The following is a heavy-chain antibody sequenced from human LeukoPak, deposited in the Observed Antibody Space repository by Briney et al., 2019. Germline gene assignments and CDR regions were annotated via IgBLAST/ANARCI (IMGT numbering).Heavy chain of an antibody. CDR1: GGSISSYY. CDR2: IYYSGST. J-gene: IGHJ4*02. CDR3: AREVGYCSGGSCYSYFDY. Sequence: SETLSLTCTVSGGSISSYYWSWIRQPPGKGLEWIGYIYYSGSTNYNASLTNRVTISVDTSKNQFSLKLSSVTAADTAVYYCAREVGYCSGGSCYSYFDYWGQGTLVTLS. V-gene: IGHV4-59*01. D-gene: IGHD2-15*01.